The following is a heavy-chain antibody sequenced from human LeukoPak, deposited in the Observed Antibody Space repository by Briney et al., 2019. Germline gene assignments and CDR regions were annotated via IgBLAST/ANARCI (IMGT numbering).Heavy chain of an antibody. Sequence: GGSLRLFCAASGFTFSSYGMHWVRQAPGKGLEWVALISYDGSNKYYADSVKGRFTISRDNSKNTLYLQMNSLRAEDTAVYYCASLRSSSWYDHFDYWGQGTLVTVSS. CDR3: ASLRSSSWYDHFDY. D-gene: IGHD6-13*01. V-gene: IGHV3-30*03. CDR1: GFTFSSYG. CDR2: ISYDGSNK. J-gene: IGHJ4*02.